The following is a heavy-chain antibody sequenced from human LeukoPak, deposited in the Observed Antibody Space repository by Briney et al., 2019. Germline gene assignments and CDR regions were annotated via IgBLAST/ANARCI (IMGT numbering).Heavy chain of an antibody. J-gene: IGHJ3*02. Sequence: AGGSLRLSCAASGFTFSSYWMSWVRQAPGKGLEWVANIKQDGSEKYYVDSVKGRFTISRDNAKNSLYLQMNSLRAEDTAVYYCAKDICSSCPFGAFDIWGQGTMVTVSS. CDR1: GFTFSSYW. V-gene: IGHV3-7*01. CDR3: AKDICSSCPFGAFDI. CDR2: IKQDGSEK. D-gene: IGHD6-13*01.